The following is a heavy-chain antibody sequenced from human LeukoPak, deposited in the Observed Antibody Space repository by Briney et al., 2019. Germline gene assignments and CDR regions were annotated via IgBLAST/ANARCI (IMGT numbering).Heavy chain of an antibody. Sequence: SETLSLTCAVSGYSISSGYYWGWIRQPPGKGLEWIGSISQSGNTYYNPSLKSRVTISVDTSKNRFSLKLSSVTAADTAVYYCARHYGYSYGPDYWGQGTLVTVSS. V-gene: IGHV4-38-2*01. J-gene: IGHJ4*02. CDR1: GYSISSGYY. D-gene: IGHD5-18*01. CDR3: ARHYGYSYGPDY. CDR2: ISQSGNT.